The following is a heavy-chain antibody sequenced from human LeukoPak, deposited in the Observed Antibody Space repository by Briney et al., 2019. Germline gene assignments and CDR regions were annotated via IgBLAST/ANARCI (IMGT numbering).Heavy chain of an antibody. V-gene: IGHV1-18*01. D-gene: IGHD3-10*01. J-gene: IGHJ4*02. CDR2: ISAYNGNT. CDR3: ARDPYYYGSGSPKVDTLFGY. CDR1: GYTFTTYG. Sequence: ASVKVSCKASGYTFTTYGISWVRQAPGQGLEWMGWISAYNGNTNYAQKLQGRVTMTTDTSTSTAYMELRSLRSDDTAVYYCARDPYYYGSGSPKVDTLFGYWGQGTLVTVSS.